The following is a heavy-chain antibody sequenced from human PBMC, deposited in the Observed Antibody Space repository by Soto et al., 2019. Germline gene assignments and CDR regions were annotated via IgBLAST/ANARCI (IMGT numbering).Heavy chain of an antibody. CDR3: ARGGVSTRTFDS. D-gene: IGHD3-3*01. J-gene: IGHJ4*02. V-gene: IGHV5-51*01. CDR1: GYNFAGYW. CDR2: IYPSDSDT. Sequence: GESLKISCKGSGYNFAGYWIAWVRQMRGKGLELMGIIYPSDSDTRYRPSFQGQVTISADKSISSAYLQWSSLRASDTARYYCARGGVSTRTFDSWGQGTPVTVSS.